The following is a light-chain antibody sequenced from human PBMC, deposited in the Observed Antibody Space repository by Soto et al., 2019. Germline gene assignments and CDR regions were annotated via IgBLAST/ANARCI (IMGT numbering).Light chain of an antibody. J-gene: IGKJ3*01. Sequence: EIVLTQSPDTLSLSPGERATLSCRASQSVRSSLAWYQQKPGQAPRLLIYDASNRATGIPARFGGSGSGTDFTHTISSLEPEDFAVYYCQQRSNWPPEVTFGPGTKVDIK. CDR2: DAS. CDR1: QSVRSS. CDR3: QQRSNWPPEVT. V-gene: IGKV3-11*01.